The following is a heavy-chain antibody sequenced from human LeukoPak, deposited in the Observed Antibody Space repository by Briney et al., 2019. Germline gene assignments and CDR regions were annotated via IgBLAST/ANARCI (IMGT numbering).Heavy chain of an antibody. CDR2: VYYSGST. CDR1: GVSINNYY. Sequence: SETLSLTCSVSGVSINNYYWSWIREPPGRGLEWIGYVYYSGSTNYNPSLKSRVTISVDTSKNQFSLKLSSVTAADTAVYYCARVGGTNYYYYGMDVWGQGTTVTVSS. V-gene: IGHV4-59*01. J-gene: IGHJ6*02. CDR3: ARVGGTNYYYYGMDV. D-gene: IGHD3-16*01.